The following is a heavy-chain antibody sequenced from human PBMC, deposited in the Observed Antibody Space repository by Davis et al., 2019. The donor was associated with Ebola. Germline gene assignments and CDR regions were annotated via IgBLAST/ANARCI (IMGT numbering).Heavy chain of an antibody. CDR2: ITDNGHV. Sequence: GESLKISCVASGFTFSSVGMNWVRQAPGKGLEWVSFITDNGHVYYADSLKGRFTISRDNAENSLYLQMSSLRADDTAIYYCARETGRDAFDVWGQGTMVTVSS. CDR3: ARETGRDAFDV. J-gene: IGHJ3*01. D-gene: IGHD1-26*01. V-gene: IGHV3-21*01. CDR1: GFTFSSVG.